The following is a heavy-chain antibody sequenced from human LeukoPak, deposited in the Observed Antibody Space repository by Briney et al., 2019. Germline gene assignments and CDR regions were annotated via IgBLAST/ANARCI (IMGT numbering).Heavy chain of an antibody. D-gene: IGHD5-18*01. CDR3: ARGWGRYSYGFDY. J-gene: IGHJ4*02. CDR1: GFTFSNYG. V-gene: IGHV3-30*02. Sequence: PGGSLRLSCAASGFTFSNYGMHWVRQAPGKGLEWVAFIQYDGSNKYYADSVKGRFTISRDNSKNTLYLQMNSLRAEDTAVYYCARGWGRYSYGFDYWGQGTLVTVSS. CDR2: IQYDGSNK.